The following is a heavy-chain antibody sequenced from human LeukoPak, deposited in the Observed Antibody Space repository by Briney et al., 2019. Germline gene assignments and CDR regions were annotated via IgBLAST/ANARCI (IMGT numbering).Heavy chain of an antibody. CDR3: ASRAGYYDFWSGYYSDY. V-gene: IGHV4-39*01. D-gene: IGHD3-3*01. CDR2: IYYSGST. J-gene: IGHJ4*02. CDR1: GGSISSSSYY. Sequence: PSETLSLTCTVSGGSISSSSYYWGWLRQPPGTGLEWIGSIYYSGSTYYNPSLKSRVTISVDTSKNQFSLKLSSVTAADTAVYYCASRAGYYDFWSGYYSDYWGQGTLVTVSS.